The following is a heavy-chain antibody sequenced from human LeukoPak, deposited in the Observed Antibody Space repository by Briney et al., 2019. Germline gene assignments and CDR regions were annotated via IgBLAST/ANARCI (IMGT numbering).Heavy chain of an antibody. J-gene: IGHJ6*03. Sequence: PGRSLRLSCAASGFTFSSYAMHWVRQAPGKGLEWVAVISYDGSNKYYADSVKGRFTISRDNSKNTLYLQMNSLRAEDTAVYYCARDGSDVVVVAAANHYYYYYMDVWGKGTTVTVSS. CDR2: ISYDGSNK. CDR1: GFTFSSYA. D-gene: IGHD2-15*01. V-gene: IGHV3-30*04. CDR3: ARDGSDVVVVAAANHYYYYYMDV.